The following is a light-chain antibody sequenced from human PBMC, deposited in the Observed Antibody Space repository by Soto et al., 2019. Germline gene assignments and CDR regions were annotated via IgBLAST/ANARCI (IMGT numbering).Light chain of an antibody. J-gene: IGLJ1*01. CDR2: DVS. CDR3: SSYTSSSTLEV. CDR1: SSDVGGYDY. Sequence: QSVLTQPASVSGSPGQSITISCTGTSSDVGGYDYVSWYQQHPGKAPKLMIYDVSSRPSGVSNRFSGSKSGNTASLTISGLQAEDEADYYYSSYTSSSTLEVFGTGTKVTVL. V-gene: IGLV2-14*03.